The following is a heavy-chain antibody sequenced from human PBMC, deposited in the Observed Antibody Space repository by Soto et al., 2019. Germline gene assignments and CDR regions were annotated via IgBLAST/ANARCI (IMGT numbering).Heavy chain of an antibody. Sequence: QVQLVQSGTEVKKPGSSVKVSCRASGGTFNAYALSWVRQAPGQGLEWMGGTIPMYGSTKYAQKFQGRATITEDESTGTAYMELRSLRYEDTAAYYCARERGVVVQAVRQYYGLDVWCLGTTVTVSS. CDR2: TIPMYGST. V-gene: IGHV1-69*01. D-gene: IGHD2-15*01. J-gene: IGHJ6*02. CDR1: GGTFNAYA. CDR3: ARERGVVVQAVRQYYGLDV.